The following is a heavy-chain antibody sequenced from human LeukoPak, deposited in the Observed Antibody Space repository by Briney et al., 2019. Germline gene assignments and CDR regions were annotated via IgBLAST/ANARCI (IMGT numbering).Heavy chain of an antibody. J-gene: IGHJ3*02. Sequence: ASVKLSCKASGGTFSSYAISWVRQAPGHRLEWMGRIIPILGIANYAQKFQVRVTITADKSTSTAYMELSSVRSEDTAVYYCARTRSGLIAFDIWGQGTTVTVSS. D-gene: IGHD1-1*01. CDR3: ARTRSGLIAFDI. CDR2: IIPILGIA. CDR1: GGTFSSYA. V-gene: IGHV1-69*04.